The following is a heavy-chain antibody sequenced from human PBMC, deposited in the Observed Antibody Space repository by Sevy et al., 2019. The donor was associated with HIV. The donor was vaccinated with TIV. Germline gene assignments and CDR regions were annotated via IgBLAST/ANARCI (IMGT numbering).Heavy chain of an antibody. J-gene: IGHJ4*02. CDR1: GFTFGTYA. CDR3: AKAVYASKVVVMNGLDY. Sequence: GGSLRLSCAASGFTFGTYAMSWVRQAPGKGLEWVSTISGSGGRTLYADSVKGRFTISRDNSKNTLYLQMNSLRAEDTAVYYCAKAVYASKVVVMNGLDYWGQGTLVTVSS. CDR2: ISGSGGRT. D-gene: IGHD3-22*01. V-gene: IGHV3-23*01.